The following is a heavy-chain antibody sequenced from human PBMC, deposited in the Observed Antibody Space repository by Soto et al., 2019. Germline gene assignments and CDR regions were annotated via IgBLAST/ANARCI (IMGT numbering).Heavy chain of an antibody. CDR1: GGSISSGEYF. J-gene: IGHJ6*02. V-gene: IGHV4-30-4*01. CDR3: ATSSNHLYGMDV. D-gene: IGHD6-13*01. Sequence: TLWGTCTVSGGSISSGEYFWSWIRQPPGKGLEWIGYIYYSGSTYYNPSLKSRVTISVDTSKNQFSLKLSSVTAADTAGYYCATSSNHLYGMDVWGQWTTVT. CDR2: IYYSGST.